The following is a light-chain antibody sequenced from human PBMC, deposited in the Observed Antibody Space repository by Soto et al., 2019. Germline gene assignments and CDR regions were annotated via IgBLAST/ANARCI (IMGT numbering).Light chain of an antibody. Sequence: QSVLTQPASVSGSPGQSITISCTGTSSDVGNYNLVSWYQHHPGKAPKLMIYEVSKRPSGVSNRFSGSKSGNTASLTISGLQAEDEADYYCCSYAGDSPYVFGTGTKVTV. CDR2: EVS. V-gene: IGLV2-23*02. CDR1: SSDVGNYNL. CDR3: CSYAGDSPYV. J-gene: IGLJ1*01.